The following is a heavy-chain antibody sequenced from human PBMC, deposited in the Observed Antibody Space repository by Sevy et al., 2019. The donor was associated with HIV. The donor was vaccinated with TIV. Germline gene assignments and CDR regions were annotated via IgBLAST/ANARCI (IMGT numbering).Heavy chain of an antibody. CDR2: ISRSGGST. CDR1: GFTFSSYA. CDR3: AKLPSTVMFREKGY. J-gene: IGHJ4*02. Sequence: GGSLRLSCAASGFTFSSYAMSWVRQAPGKGLEWVSAISRSGGSTYYADSVKGRFTISRDNSMNTVSLQMSSLRAEDTAIYYCAKLPSTVMFREKGYWGQGTRVTVSS. V-gene: IGHV3-23*01. D-gene: IGHD3-10*01.